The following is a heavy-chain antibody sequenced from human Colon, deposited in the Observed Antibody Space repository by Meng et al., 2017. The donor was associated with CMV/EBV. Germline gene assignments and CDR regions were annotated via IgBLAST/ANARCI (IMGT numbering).Heavy chain of an antibody. CDR3: ARRIYYGMDV. Sequence: ASVKVSCKASGYTFTDYYVHWVRQAPGQGLEWMGWISAYNGNTNYAQKLQGRVTMTTDTSTSTAYMELRSLRSDDTAVYYCARRIYYGMDVWGQGTTVTVSS. CDR1: GYTFTDYY. D-gene: IGHD2/OR15-2a*01. V-gene: IGHV1-18*04. CDR2: ISAYNGNT. J-gene: IGHJ6*02.